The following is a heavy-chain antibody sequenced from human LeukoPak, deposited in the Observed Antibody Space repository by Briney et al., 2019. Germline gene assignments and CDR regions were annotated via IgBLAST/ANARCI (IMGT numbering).Heavy chain of an antibody. CDR2: IYSGGST. CDR1: GFNGSRNY. D-gene: IGHD6-13*01. V-gene: IGHV3-53*01. J-gene: IGHJ4*02. CDR3: AKLLVAAGTGD. Sequence: GGSLRLFCAASGFNGSRNYMSWVRPAPGKGLEWVSVIYSGGSTYYADSVKGRFTISRDNSKNTLYLQMNSLRAEDTAVYYCAKLLVAAGTGDWGQGTLVTVSS.